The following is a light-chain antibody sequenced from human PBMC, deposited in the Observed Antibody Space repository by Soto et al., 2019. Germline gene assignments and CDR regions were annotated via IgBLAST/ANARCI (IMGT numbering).Light chain of an antibody. Sequence: IVLTQSPGTLSLSPGEGATLSCRASQSVGGTFLAWYQQKGGQAPRLLIHGASNRATGITDRFSGSGSGTDFTLNISRLEPEDFAVYYCQQDGGSPRTFGQGTKVDIK. CDR3: QQDGGSPRT. V-gene: IGKV3-20*01. CDR2: GAS. J-gene: IGKJ1*01. CDR1: QSVGGTF.